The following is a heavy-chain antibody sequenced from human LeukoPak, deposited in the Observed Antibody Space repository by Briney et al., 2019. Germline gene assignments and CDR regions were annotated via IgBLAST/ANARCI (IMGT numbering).Heavy chain of an antibody. CDR2: ISAYNGNT. J-gene: IGHJ5*02. Sequence: ASVKVSCKASGYTFTSYGISWVRQAPGQGLEWMGWISAYNGNTNYAQKLQGRVTMTTDTSTSTAYMELRSLRSDDTAVYYCARDGRSSGWYVVGWFDPWGQGTLVTVSS. V-gene: IGHV1-18*01. CDR1: GYTFTSYG. CDR3: ARDGRSSGWYVVGWFDP. D-gene: IGHD6-19*01.